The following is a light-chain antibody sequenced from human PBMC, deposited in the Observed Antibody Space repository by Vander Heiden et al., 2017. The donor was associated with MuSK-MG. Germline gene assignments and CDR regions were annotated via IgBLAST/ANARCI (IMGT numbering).Light chain of an antibody. CDR1: QSVRSY. Sequence: EIVLTQSPATLSLSPGERATLSCRASQSVRSYLAWYQQKPGQAPRLLIYDASNRATGIPARFSGSGYGKDFTLTISSREPEDFAVYYCQQRSNWPPITFGGGTKVEIK. J-gene: IGKJ4*01. V-gene: IGKV3-11*01. CDR3: QQRSNWPPIT. CDR2: DAS.